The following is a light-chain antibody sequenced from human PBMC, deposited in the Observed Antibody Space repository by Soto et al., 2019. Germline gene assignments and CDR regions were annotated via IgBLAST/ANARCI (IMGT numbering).Light chain of an antibody. J-gene: IGLJ2*01. V-gene: IGLV2-14*01. CDR3: SSYTSSSTLAV. CDR1: SSDVGGYNY. CDR2: DVS. Sequence: QSVLTQPASVSESPGQSITISCTGTSSDVGGYNYVSWYQQHPGKAPKLMIYDVSNRPSGVSNRFSGSKSGNTASLTISGLQAEDEADYYCSSYTSSSTLAVFGGGTKLTVL.